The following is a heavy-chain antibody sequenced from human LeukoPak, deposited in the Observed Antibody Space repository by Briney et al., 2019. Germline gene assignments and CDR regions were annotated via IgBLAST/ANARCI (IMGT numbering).Heavy chain of an antibody. V-gene: IGHV3-30*18. CDR3: AKDRASSWWYFDL. J-gene: IGHJ2*01. CDR2: ISYDGSNK. CDR1: GFTFSSYG. D-gene: IGHD1-26*01. Sequence: SLRLSCAASGFTFSSYGMHWVRQAPGKGLEWVAVISYDGSNKYYADSVKGRFTISRDNSKNTLYLQMNSLRAEDTAVYYCAKDRASSWWYFDLWGRGTLVTVSS.